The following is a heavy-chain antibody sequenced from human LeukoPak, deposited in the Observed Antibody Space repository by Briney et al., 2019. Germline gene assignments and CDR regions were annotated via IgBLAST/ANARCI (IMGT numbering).Heavy chain of an antibody. Sequence: SVKVSCKASGGTFSSYAISWVRQAPGQGLEWMGGIIPIFGTANYAQKFQGRVTITADESTSTAYMELSSLRSEDTAVYYCARDLDQYSGRYGGFGHDFWGQGTLVTVSS. CDR1: GGTFSSYA. CDR2: IIPIFGTA. V-gene: IGHV1-69*01. CDR3: ARDLDQYSGRYGGFGHDF. D-gene: IGHD1-26*01. J-gene: IGHJ4*02.